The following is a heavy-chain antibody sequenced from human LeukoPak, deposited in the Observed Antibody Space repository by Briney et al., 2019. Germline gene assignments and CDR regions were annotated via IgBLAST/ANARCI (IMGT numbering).Heavy chain of an antibody. CDR1: GYSFTNYW. Sequence: GESLKISCTGPGYSFTNYWIAWVRQMPGKGLEWMGIIYPGDSDTRYSPSFQGQVTISADKSISTAYLQWSSLKASDTAMYYCARHRDCSSTSCYTPNDAFDIWGQGTMVTVSS. CDR3: ARHRDCSSTSCYTPNDAFDI. J-gene: IGHJ3*02. V-gene: IGHV5-51*01. D-gene: IGHD2-2*02. CDR2: IYPGDSDT.